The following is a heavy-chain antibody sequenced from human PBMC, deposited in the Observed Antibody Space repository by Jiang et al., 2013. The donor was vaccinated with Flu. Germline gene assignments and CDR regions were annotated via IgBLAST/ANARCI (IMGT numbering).Heavy chain of an antibody. D-gene: IGHD5-12*01. CDR2: VDPEDGKP. J-gene: IGHJ6*03. CDR3: ATDQKVSDIEATGPYNYYYVAF. Sequence: EVKKPGADSENLLQGSGHTFTDYNMHWVQQVPGKGLEWMGLVDPEDGKPVYAERFQGRVILTADTSTDTAYMELSSLRSEDTAVYYCATDQKVSDIEATGPYNYYYVAFWGKGTTVIVSS. CDR1: GHTFTDYN. V-gene: IGHV1-69-2*01.